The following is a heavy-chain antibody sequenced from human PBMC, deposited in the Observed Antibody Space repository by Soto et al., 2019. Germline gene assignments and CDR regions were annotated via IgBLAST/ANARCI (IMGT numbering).Heavy chain of an antibody. V-gene: IGHV3-23*01. D-gene: IGHD3-22*01. CDR2: ISGSGGST. Sequence: GSLRLSCAASGFTFSSYAMSWVRQAPGKGLEWVSAISGSGGSTYYADSVKGRFTISRDNSKNTLYLQMNSLRAEDTAVYYCAKVEGYGYYDSSGKTIDYWGQGTLVTVSS. CDR1: GFTFSSYA. J-gene: IGHJ4*02. CDR3: AKVEGYGYYDSSGKTIDY.